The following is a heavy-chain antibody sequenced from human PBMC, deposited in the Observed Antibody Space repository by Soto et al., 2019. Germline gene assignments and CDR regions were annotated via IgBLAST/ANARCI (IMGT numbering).Heavy chain of an antibody. CDR2: ISSNGGST. J-gene: IGHJ1*01. V-gene: IGHV3-64D*08. CDR3: DKAPHKIYTLYF. Sequence: LRFSCSASGYTFSSYAMHWVRQAQGTGLEYVSAISSNGGSTYYADSVKGRFTLARDNSKNTLYLQMSRLRADDTAFFFSDKAPHKIYTLYF. D-gene: IGHD4-4*01. CDR1: GYTFSSYA.